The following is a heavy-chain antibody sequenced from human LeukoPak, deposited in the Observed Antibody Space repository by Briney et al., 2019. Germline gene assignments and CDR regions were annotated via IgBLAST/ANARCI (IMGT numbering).Heavy chain of an antibody. J-gene: IGHJ4*02. Sequence: SETLSLTCAVYGGSFSGYYWSWSRQPPGKGLEWIGEINHSGSTNYNPSLKSRVTISVDTSKNQFSLKLSSVTAADTAVYYCARKAPPYYYGSGSPIDYWGQGTLVTVSS. CDR3: ARKAPPYYYGSGSPIDY. D-gene: IGHD3-10*01. V-gene: IGHV4-34*01. CDR1: GGSFSGYY. CDR2: INHSGST.